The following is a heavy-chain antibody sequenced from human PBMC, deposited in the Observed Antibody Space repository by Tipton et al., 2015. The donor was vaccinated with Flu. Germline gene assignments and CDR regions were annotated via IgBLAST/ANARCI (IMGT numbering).Heavy chain of an antibody. D-gene: IGHD6-6*01. J-gene: IGHJ4*02. CDR1: GFTFSSYE. CDR2: ISSSGSTI. CDR3: AREEYSSSSSDQFDY. Sequence: SLRLSCAASGFTFSSYEMNWVRQAPGKGLEWVSYISSSGSTIYYADSVKGRFTISRDNAKNSLYLQMNSLRAEDTAVYYCAREEYSSSSSDQFDYWGQGTLVTVSS. V-gene: IGHV3-48*03.